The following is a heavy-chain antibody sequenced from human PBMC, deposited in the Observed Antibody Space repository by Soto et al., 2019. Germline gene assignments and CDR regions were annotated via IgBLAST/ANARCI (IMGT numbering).Heavy chain of an antibody. J-gene: IGHJ4*02. CDR1: GFTFSSNG. D-gene: IGHD1-26*01. CDR3: AKGKGVGATPDGANC. Sequence: EVQVLESGGGLVQPVGSLRLSCAASGFTFSSNGMNWVRQAPGKGLEWVSGIRSDGDTTYNADSVKGRFTVSRDTSKNTVYLQMNILRVEDTAIYYRAKGKGVGATPDGANCWGQGTLVTVSS. CDR2: IRSDGDTT. V-gene: IGHV3-23*01.